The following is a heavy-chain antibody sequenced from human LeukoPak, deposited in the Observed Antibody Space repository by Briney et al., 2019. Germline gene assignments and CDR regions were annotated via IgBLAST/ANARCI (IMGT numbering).Heavy chain of an antibody. D-gene: IGHD6-13*01. CDR2: IRFDGSKT. Sequence: GGSLRLSCVASGFTFTSYGMHWVRQAPGKGPEWVAVIRFDGSKTYYADSVKGRFTISRDTSKNTLYLQMNSLRPEDRAVYYCAKDVRGEAAAQDYWGQGTLVTVSS. J-gene: IGHJ4*02. V-gene: IGHV3-30*02. CDR3: AKDVRGEAAAQDY. CDR1: GFTFTSYG.